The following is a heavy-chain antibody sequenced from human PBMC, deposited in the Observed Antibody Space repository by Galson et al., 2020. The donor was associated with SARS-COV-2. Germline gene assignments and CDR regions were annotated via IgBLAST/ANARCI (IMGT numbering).Heavy chain of an antibody. J-gene: IGHJ6*03. V-gene: IGHV3-30*04. CDR2: ISYAGSNK. D-gene: IGHD3-3*01. Sequence: GGSLRLSCAASGFTFSSYAMHWVRQAPGKGLEWVAVISYAGSNKYYADSVKGRFTTSRDNSKNTLYLQMNSLRAEDTAVYYCARDPAEIFGVVMGLGYYYYYYMDVWGKGTTVTVSS. CDR3: ARDPAEIFGVVMGLGYYYYYYMDV. CDR1: GFTFSSYA.